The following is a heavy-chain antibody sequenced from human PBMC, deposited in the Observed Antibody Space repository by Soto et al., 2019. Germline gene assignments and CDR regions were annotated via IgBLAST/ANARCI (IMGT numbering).Heavy chain of an antibody. Sequence: SETLSLTCAVSGGSIISASYSWNWIRQSPGRGLEWIGHIYSSGSTYYNPSLKSRVSISVDASNNQFSLKLTSVTAADTAVYFCAREDAARIERWFDAWGQGILVTVSS. CDR1: GGSIISASYS. D-gene: IGHD6-6*01. V-gene: IGHV4-31*11. J-gene: IGHJ5*02. CDR3: AREDAARIERWFDA. CDR2: IYSSGST.